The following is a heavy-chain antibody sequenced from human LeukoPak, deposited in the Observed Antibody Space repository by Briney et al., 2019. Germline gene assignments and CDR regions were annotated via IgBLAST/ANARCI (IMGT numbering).Heavy chain of an antibody. CDR3: ASRFDP. J-gene: IGHJ5*02. V-gene: IGHV4-34*01. Sequence: SETLSLTCAVYGGSFSGYYWSWIRQPPGKGLEWIGEINHSGSTNYNPSLKSRVTISVDTSKDQFSLKLSSVTAADTAVYYCASRFDPWGQGTLVTVSS. CDR2: INHSGST. CDR1: GGSFSGYY.